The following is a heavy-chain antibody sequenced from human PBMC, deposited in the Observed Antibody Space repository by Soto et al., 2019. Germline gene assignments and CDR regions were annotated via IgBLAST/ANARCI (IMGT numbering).Heavy chain of an antibody. CDR1: GFTLSSYD. CDR2: LGAADDP. Sequence: LXLSCAASGFTLSSYDMHWVRQAEGKGLEWVSALGAADDPYYLVSVKGRFTISRENAKNSLYLQMNNLRAGDTAVYYCARAYSGRLPRRADYYYAMDVWGQGTTVTVSS. V-gene: IGHV3-13*05. J-gene: IGHJ6*02. CDR3: ARAYSGRLPRRADYYYAMDV. D-gene: IGHD2-15*01.